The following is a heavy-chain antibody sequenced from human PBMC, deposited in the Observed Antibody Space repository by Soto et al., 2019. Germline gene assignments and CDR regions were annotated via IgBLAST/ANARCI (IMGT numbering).Heavy chain of an antibody. CDR2: IYPGDSDT. J-gene: IGHJ4*02. V-gene: IGHV5-51*01. D-gene: IGHD6-13*01. CDR3: FDY. CDR1: GYSFTNYW. Sequence: PGESLKISCKGSGYSFTNYWIGWVRQMSGKGLEWMGSIYPGDSDTRYSPSFRGQVTISADKSISTAMYYCARLQAAAGDNDLTFDYWGQGTLVTVSS.